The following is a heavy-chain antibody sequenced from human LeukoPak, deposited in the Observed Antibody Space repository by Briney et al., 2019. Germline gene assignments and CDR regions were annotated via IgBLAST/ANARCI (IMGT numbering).Heavy chain of an antibody. CDR2: INPEETTI. Sequence: GGSLRLSCEAPGLSFSNYWMHWVRQAPGKGLVWVSRINPEETTISYADSVKGRFTISRDNAKNTLYLQMNSLRAEDTAVYYCARVSGPGMNEYFHLWGQGTLVTVSS. J-gene: IGHJ1*01. CDR1: GLSFSNYW. D-gene: IGHD3-10*01. CDR3: ARVSGPGMNEYFHL. V-gene: IGHV3-74*01.